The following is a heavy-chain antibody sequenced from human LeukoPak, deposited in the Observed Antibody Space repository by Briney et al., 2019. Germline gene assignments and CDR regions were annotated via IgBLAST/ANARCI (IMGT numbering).Heavy chain of an antibody. J-gene: IGHJ3*02. CDR1: GFTFSSYE. CDR2: ISSSGSTI. CDR3: ARGPGSLDAFDI. D-gene: IGHD1-26*01. Sequence: GGSLRLSCAASGFTFSSYEMNWVRQAPGKGLEWVSYISSSGSTIYYADSVKGRSTISRDNAKNSLYLQMNSLRAEDTAVYYCARGPGSLDAFDIWGQGTMVTVSS. V-gene: IGHV3-48*03.